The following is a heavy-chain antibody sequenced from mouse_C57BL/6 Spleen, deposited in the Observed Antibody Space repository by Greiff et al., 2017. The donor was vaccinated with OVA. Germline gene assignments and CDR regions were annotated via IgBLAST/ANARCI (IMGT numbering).Heavy chain of an antibody. J-gene: IGHJ2*01. CDR3: TRGITTVVARYFDY. CDR2: IDPETGGT. CDR1: GYTFTDYE. D-gene: IGHD1-1*01. V-gene: IGHV1-15*01. Sequence: QVQLQQSGAELVRPGASVTLSCKASGYTFTDYEMHWVKQTPVHGLEWIGAIDPETGGTAYNQKFKGKAILTADKSSSTAYMELRSLTSEDSAVYYCTRGITTVVARYFDYWGQGTTLTVSS.